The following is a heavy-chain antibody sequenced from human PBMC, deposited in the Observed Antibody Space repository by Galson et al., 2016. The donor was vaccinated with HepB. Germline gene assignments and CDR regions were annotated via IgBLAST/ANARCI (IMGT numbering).Heavy chain of an antibody. D-gene: IGHD2-15*01. V-gene: IGHV3-23*01. CDR3: AKDLTVTLHWFDP. J-gene: IGHJ5*02. CDR1: GFSISIYS. CDR2: ISGSGTNT. Sequence: SLRLSCAASGFSISIYSMNWVRQAPGKGLEWVSLISGSGTNTYYADSVKGRFTISRDNSRNTLYLQMNSLRAEDTAVYYCAKDLTVTLHWFDPWGQGTLVTVSS.